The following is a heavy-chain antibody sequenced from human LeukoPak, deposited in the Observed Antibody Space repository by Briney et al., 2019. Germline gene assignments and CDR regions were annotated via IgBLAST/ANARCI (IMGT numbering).Heavy chain of an antibody. Sequence: SETLSLTCTVYGRFFNGYYWRWLREPPGRGLECLREFNHSGSTNYNPSLKSRVTISVDTSKSQFSLKLCSVTAADTAVYFCARGQSKWFGQRPSNYFDYWGQGTLVTASS. CDR1: GRFFNGYY. CDR3: ARGQSKWFGQRPSNYFDY. J-gene: IGHJ4*02. CDR2: FNHSGST. V-gene: IGHV4-34*01. D-gene: IGHD3-10*01.